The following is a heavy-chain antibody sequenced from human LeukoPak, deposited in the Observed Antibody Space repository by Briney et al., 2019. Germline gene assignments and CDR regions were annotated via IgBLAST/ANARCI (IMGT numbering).Heavy chain of an antibody. CDR3: ARARSGWSFDY. D-gene: IGHD6-19*01. J-gene: IGHJ4*02. V-gene: IGHV4-30-2*02. Sequence: SETLSLTCAVSGGSISSGGYSWSWIRQPPGKGLEWIGYIYHSGSTYYNPSLKSRVTISVDRSKNQFSLRLTSLTAADTAVYYCARARSGWSFDYWGQGTLVTVSS. CDR1: GGSISSGGYS. CDR2: IYHSGST.